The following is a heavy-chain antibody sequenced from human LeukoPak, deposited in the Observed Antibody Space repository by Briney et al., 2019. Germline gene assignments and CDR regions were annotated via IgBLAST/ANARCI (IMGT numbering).Heavy chain of an antibody. CDR2: IDSGGGNT. Sequence: TGGSLRLSCAASGFTSSSFAMTWVRQAPGKGLEWVSSIDSGGGNTYYADSVKGRFTISRDNSKNTLYLQMNSLRAEDTAVYYCVRGIAGFDYWGQGTLVTVSS. CDR1: GFTSSSFA. V-gene: IGHV3-23*01. J-gene: IGHJ4*02. D-gene: IGHD6-13*01. CDR3: VRGIAGFDY.